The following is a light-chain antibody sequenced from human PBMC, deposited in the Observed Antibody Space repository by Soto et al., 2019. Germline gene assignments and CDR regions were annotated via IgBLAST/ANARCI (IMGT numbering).Light chain of an antibody. CDR1: QSIYDY. CDR2: DAS. Sequence: EIVLTQSPATLSLSPGERATLSCRASQSIYDYVAWYQQKPGQAPRLLLYDASNRATDIPARFSGSGSGTDFTLNISSLEPEDFAIYYCQQRYQWLTFGQGTKVEVK. J-gene: IGKJ1*01. CDR3: QQRYQWLT. V-gene: IGKV3-11*01.